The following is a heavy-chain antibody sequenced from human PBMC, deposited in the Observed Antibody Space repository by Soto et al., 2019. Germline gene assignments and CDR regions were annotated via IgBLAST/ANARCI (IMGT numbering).Heavy chain of an antibody. J-gene: IGHJ3*02. CDR1: GFTFSDYY. Sequence: GGSLRLSCAASGFTFSDYYMSWIRQAPGKGLEWVSYISSSGSTIYYADSVKGRFTISRDNAKNSLYLQMNSLRAEDTAVYYCARERNTAMVLPDAFDIWGQGTMVTVSS. CDR3: ARERNTAMVLPDAFDI. D-gene: IGHD5-18*01. V-gene: IGHV3-11*01. CDR2: ISSSGSTI.